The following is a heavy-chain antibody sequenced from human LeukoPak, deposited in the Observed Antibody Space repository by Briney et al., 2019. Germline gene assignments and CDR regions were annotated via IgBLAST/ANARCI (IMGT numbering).Heavy chain of an antibody. D-gene: IGHD5-18*01. CDR3: ARDRADTAMVTYYYYMDV. Sequence: GGSLRLSCATSGFTFMTYAMIWVRQAPGKGLDWVSSISAGGTTYYPDSVKGRFTISRDNSKNTLYLQLNSLRAEDTAVYYCARDRADTAMVTYYYYMDVWGKGTTVTVSS. CDR1: GFTFMTYA. CDR2: ISAGGTT. V-gene: IGHV3-23*01. J-gene: IGHJ6*03.